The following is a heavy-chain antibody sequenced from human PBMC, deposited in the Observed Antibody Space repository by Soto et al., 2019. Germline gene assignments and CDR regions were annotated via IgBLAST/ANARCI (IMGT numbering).Heavy chain of an antibody. CDR3: ARRGVGATTFDY. CDR1: GYSFTSYW. J-gene: IGHJ4*02. V-gene: IGHV5-10-1*01. Sequence: GESLKISCKGSGYSFTSYWISWVRQMPGKGLEWMGRIDPSDSYTNYSPSFQGHVTISADKSISTAYLQWSSLKASDTAMYYCARRGVGATTFDYWGQGTLVTVSS. D-gene: IGHD1-26*01. CDR2: IDPSDSYT.